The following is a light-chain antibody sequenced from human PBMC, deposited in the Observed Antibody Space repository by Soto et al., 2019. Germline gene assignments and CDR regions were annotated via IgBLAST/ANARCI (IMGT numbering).Light chain of an antibody. V-gene: IGKV1-27*01. J-gene: IGKJ1*01. CDR1: QGISNY. CDR2: AAS. Sequence: DIQMTQSPSSLSASVGDRVTITCRASQGISNYLAWYQQKPGKVPTLLIYAASTLQAGVPSRFSGSGSGTDFTLTISSLQSEDVATYYCQKYNGAPRAFGQGTKVEIK. CDR3: QKYNGAPRA.